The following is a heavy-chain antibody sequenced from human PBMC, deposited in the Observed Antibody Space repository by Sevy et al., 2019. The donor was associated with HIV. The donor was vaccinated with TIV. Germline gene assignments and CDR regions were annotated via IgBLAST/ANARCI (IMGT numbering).Heavy chain of an antibody. Sequence: ASVKVSCKASGYTFTSYGISWVRQAPGQGLEWMGWISAYNGNTNYAQKLQGRVTMTTDTSTSTAYMELRSLRSDDTAGYYCARDVYAYYYDSSGPPAANYWGQGTLVTISS. J-gene: IGHJ4*02. CDR1: GYTFTSYG. V-gene: IGHV1-18*01. CDR2: ISAYNGNT. CDR3: ARDVYAYYYDSSGPPAANY. D-gene: IGHD3-22*01.